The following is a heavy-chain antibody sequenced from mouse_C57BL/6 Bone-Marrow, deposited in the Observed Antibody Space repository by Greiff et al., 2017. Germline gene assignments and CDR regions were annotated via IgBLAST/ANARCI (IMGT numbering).Heavy chain of an antibody. V-gene: IGHV1-77*01. Sequence: VQLQQSGAELVKPGASVKISCKASGYTFTDYYINWVKQRPGQGLEWIGKIGPGSGSTYYNEKFKGKATLTADQSSSTAYMQLSSLTSEDSAVYFCAREDGYDVRGYYFDYWGQGTTLTVSS. CDR3: AREDGYDVRGYYFDY. J-gene: IGHJ2*01. CDR1: GYTFTDYY. D-gene: IGHD2-2*01. CDR2: IGPGSGST.